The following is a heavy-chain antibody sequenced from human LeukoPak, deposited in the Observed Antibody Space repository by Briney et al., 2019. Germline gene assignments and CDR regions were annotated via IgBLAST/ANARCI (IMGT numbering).Heavy chain of an antibody. CDR3: AKAPRRYCTNGVCYYFDY. J-gene: IGHJ4*02. V-gene: IGHV3-30*02. CDR2: IRYDGSNK. CDR1: GFTFSSYG. Sequence: GGSLRLSCAASGFTFSSYGMHWVRQAPGKGLEWVAFIRYDGSNKYYADSVKGRFTIFRDNSKNTLYLQMNSLRAEDTAVYYCAKAPRRYCTNGVCYYFDYWGQGTLVTVSS. D-gene: IGHD2-8*01.